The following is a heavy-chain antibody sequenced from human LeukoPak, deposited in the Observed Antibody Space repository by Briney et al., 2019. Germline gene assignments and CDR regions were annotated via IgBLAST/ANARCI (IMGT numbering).Heavy chain of an antibody. J-gene: IGHJ6*02. CDR3: ARTLTYCSGGSCYYYYGMDV. CDR1: GGSFSGYY. V-gene: IGHV4-34*01. D-gene: IGHD2-15*01. CDR2: INHGGST. Sequence: KSSETLSLTCAVYGGSFSGYYWSWIRQPPGKGLEWIGEINHGGSTNYNPSLKSRVIMSVDTSKNQFSLKLSSVTAADTAVYYCARTLTYCSGGSCYYYYGMDVWGQGTTVTVSS.